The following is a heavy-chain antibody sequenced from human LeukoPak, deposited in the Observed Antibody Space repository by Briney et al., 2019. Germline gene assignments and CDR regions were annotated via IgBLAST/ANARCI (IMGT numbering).Heavy chain of an antibody. V-gene: IGHV4-30-4*01. D-gene: IGHD6-6*01. CDR2: IYYSGST. Sequence: SETLSLTCTVSGGSISSGDYYWSWIRQPPGKGLEWIGYIYYSGSTYYNPSLKSRVIISVDTSKNQFSLKLSSVTAADTAVYYCARATSSTVPPHYWGQGTLVTVSS. CDR3: ARATSSTVPPHY. J-gene: IGHJ4*02. CDR1: GGSISSGDYY.